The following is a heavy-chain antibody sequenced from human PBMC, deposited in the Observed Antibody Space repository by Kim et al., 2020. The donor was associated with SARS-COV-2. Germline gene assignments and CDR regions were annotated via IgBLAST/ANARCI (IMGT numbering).Heavy chain of an antibody. Sequence: GGSLRLSCAASGFIFSNAWMSWVRQAPGKGLEWVGRIKSKTDGGTTDYAAPVKGRFTISRDDSKNTLYLQMNSLKTEDTAVYYCTTRYFDWLLSDYWGQGTLVTVSS. CDR3: TTRYFDWLLSDY. V-gene: IGHV3-15*01. J-gene: IGHJ4*02. CDR1: GFIFSNAW. CDR2: IKSKTDGGTT. D-gene: IGHD3-9*01.